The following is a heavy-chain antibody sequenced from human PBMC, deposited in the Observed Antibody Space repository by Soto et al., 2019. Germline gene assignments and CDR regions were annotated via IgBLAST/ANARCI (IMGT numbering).Heavy chain of an antibody. J-gene: IGHJ6*02. CDR2: INPSGGST. D-gene: IGHD3-3*01. V-gene: IGHV1-46*01. Sequence: QVQLVQSGAEVKKPGASVKVSCKASGYTFTSYYMHWVRQAPGQGLEWMGIINPSGGSTSYAQKCQGRVTMTRDTSTSTVYMELSSLRSEDTAVYYCARAPPKYYDFWSGYTRPKYGMDVWGQGTMVTVSS. CDR3: ARAPPKYYDFWSGYTRPKYGMDV. CDR1: GYTFTSYY.